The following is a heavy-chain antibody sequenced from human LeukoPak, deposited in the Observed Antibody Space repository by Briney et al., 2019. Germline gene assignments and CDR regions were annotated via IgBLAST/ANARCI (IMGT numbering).Heavy chain of an antibody. V-gene: IGHV3-21*01. D-gene: IGHD2-15*01. CDR3: AREERGGAFDI. CDR2: ISSSSSYI. J-gene: IGHJ3*02. Sequence: GGSLRLSCAASGFTFSSYSMNWVRQAPGKGLEWVSSISSSSSYIYYADSVKGRFTISRDNAKNPLYLQMNSLRAEDTAVYYCAREERGGAFDIWGQGTMVTVSS. CDR1: GFTFSSYS.